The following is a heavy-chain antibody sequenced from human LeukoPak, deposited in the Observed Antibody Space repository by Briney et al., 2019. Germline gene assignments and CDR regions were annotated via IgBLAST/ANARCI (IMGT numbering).Heavy chain of an antibody. CDR2: IYPGDSNT. J-gene: IGHJ6*02. V-gene: IGHV5-51*01. CDR3: ARQGFVASYGVDV. CDR1: GYSFKNYW. Sequence: GESLQISFKGSGYSFKNYWIAWVRQMPGKGLEWMGIIYPGDSNTRYNPSFQGQVTISADKSISTAYLQWSSLKASDTAKYYCARQGFVASYGVDVWGRGTTVTVSS.